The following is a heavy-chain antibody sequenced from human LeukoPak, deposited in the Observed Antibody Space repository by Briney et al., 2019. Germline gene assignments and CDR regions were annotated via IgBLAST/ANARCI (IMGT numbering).Heavy chain of an antibody. J-gene: IGHJ4*02. CDR3: ARVVYHSGSYHHDY. Sequence: PSETLSLTCTVSGGSISSYYWSWIRQPPGKGLEWIGYIYYSGSTNYNPSLKSRVTISVDTSKNQFSLKLSSVTAADTAVYYCARVVYHSGSYHHDYWGQGTLVTVSS. CDR2: IYYSGST. V-gene: IGHV4-59*01. CDR1: GGSISSYY. D-gene: IGHD1-26*01.